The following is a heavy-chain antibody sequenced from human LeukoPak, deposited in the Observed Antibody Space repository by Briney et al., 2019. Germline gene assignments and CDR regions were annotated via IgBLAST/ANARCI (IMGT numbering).Heavy chain of an antibody. CDR3: AKSIMGTAGLLDN. CDR1: GFTFSSYA. D-gene: IGHD5-18*01. CDR2: LSGRGRHT. J-gene: IGHJ4*02. V-gene: IGHV3-23*01. Sequence: GGSLRLSCAASGFTFSSYAMSWVRQAPGKGLEWVSLLSGRGRHTNYADSVKGRFTISTDNSKNTLILQMNSLRADDTAVYYCAKSIMGTAGLLDNWGQGTLVTVSS.